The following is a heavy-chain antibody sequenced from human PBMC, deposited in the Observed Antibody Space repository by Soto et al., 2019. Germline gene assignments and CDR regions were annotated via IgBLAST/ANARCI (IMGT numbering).Heavy chain of an antibody. CDR3: ARVHYYDSSGYYAFDY. CDR1: GGSISSSNW. J-gene: IGHJ4*02. D-gene: IGHD3-22*01. CDR2: IYHSGST. V-gene: IGHV4-4*02. Sequence: PSETLSLTCAVSGGSISSSNWWSWVRQPPGKGLEWIGEIYHSGSTNYNPSLKSRVTISVDKSKNQLSLKLSSVTAADTAVYYCARVHYYDSSGYYAFDYWGQGTLVTVSS.